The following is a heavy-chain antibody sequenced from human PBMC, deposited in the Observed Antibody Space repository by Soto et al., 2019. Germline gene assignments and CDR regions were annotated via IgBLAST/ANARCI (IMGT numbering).Heavy chain of an antibody. V-gene: IGHV3-30*18. D-gene: IGHD3-10*01. CDR1: GFTFSSYG. CDR3: AKFFSGSFLTPFDC. J-gene: IGHJ4*02. Sequence: GGSLRLSCAASGFTFSSYGMHWVRQAPGKGLEWVAAIPYDGSNTYYADSVKGRFTISRDDSKNTLYLHMNSLRAEDTAVYYCAKFFSGSFLTPFDCWGQGTPVTVSS. CDR2: IPYDGSNT.